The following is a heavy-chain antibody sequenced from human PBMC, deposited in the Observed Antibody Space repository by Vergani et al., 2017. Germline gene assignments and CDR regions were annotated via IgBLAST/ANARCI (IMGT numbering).Heavy chain of an antibody. V-gene: IGHV3-21*01. D-gene: IGHD6-6*01. CDR3: ARGPLSSSLLFDY. CDR2: ISSSSSYI. Sequence: EVDLVESGGGLAQPGGSLRLSCEASGFTFSSYSMNWVRQAPGKGLEWVSSISSSSSYIYYADSVKGRFTISRDNAKNSLYLQMNSLRAEDTAVYYCARGPLSSSLLFDYWGQGTLVTVSS. J-gene: IGHJ4*02. CDR1: GFTFSSYS.